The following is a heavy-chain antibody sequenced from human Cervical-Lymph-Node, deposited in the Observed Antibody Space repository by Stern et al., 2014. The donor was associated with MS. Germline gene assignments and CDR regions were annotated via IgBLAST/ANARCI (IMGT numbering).Heavy chain of an antibody. J-gene: IGHJ6*02. CDR2: IYSGGDT. CDR1: GFTVTNNY. Sequence: EVQLVESGGNLVQPGGSRRLSCAGSGFTVTNNYMSWVRQAPGKGLEWVSVIYSGGDTYYADSVKGRFTISRDKSKNTLYLQMNSLTEEDTAVYYCVRGTDMDVWGQGTTVTVSS. CDR3: VRGTDMDV. V-gene: IGHV3-66*01.